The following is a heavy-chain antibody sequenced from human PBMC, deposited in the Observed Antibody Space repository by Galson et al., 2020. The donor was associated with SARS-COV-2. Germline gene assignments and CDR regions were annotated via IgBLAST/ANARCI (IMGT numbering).Heavy chain of an antibody. Sequence: ETSETLSLTCAVYGGSFSGYYWSWIRQPPGKGLEWIGEINHSGSTNYNPSLKSRVTISVDTSKNQFSLKLSSVTAADTAVYYCARSNRRGTVTTYYYYYGMDVWGQGTTVTVSS. CDR2: INHSGST. V-gene: IGHV4-34*01. CDR1: GGSFSGYY. D-gene: IGHD4-17*01. CDR3: ARSNRRGTVTTYYYYYGMDV. J-gene: IGHJ6*02.